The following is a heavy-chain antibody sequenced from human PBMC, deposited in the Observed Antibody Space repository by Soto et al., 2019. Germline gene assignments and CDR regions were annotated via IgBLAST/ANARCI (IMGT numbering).Heavy chain of an antibody. CDR2: IHPKSDDT. CDR3: ARKHSLDYIRWGLDP. D-gene: IGHD4-4*01. Sequence: ASVKVCCKASGYPFSDNQIHWLRRAPGQGLEWMGRIHPKSDDTNYAQKFQGRVTMTRDTSIDTAYLELTGLTSDDTATYYCARKHSLDYIRWGLDPWGQGTLVTVSS. J-gene: IGHJ5*02. CDR1: GYPFSDNQ. V-gene: IGHV1-2*02.